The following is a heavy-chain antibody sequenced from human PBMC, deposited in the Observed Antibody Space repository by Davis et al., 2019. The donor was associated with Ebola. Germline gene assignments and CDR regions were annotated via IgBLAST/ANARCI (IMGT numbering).Heavy chain of an antibody. CDR1: GFSFSYYY. J-gene: IGHJ4*02. CDR3: ARGPRKMATTNFDY. V-gene: IGHV3-11*06. CDR2: ISISSGFT. D-gene: IGHD5-24*01. Sequence: GESLKISCAASGFSFSYYYMSWNREAPGKGLEGVSYISISSGFTNYADSVKARFTIPRDNAKNSLYLQMNSLRAEDTAVYYCARGPRKMATTNFDYWGQGTLVTVSS.